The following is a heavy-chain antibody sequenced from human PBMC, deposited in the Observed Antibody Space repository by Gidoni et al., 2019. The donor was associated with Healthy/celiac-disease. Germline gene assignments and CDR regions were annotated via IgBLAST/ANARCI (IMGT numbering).Heavy chain of an antibody. D-gene: IGHD4-17*01. V-gene: IGHV3-23*04. CDR2: ISGSGGST. CDR3: AKASTRGGGDYVYDY. J-gene: IGHJ4*02. CDR1: GFTFSSYA. Sequence: EVQLVESGRGLVQPGGSLRLSCAASGFTFSSYAMSWVRQAPGKGLELVSAISGSGGSTYYADSVKGRFTISRDNSKNTLDLQMNSLRAEDTAVYYCAKASTRGGGDYVYDYWGQGTLVTVSS.